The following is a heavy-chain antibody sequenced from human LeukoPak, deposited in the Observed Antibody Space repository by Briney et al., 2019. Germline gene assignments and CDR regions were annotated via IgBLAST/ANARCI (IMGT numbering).Heavy chain of an antibody. V-gene: IGHV3-21*01. J-gene: IGHJ4*02. CDR2: ISSSSNFI. Sequence: GGSLRLSCVVSGFSVSNNYVSWVRQAPGKGLEWVSSISSSSNFIYYADSVKGRFTISRDNAKNSLYLQMSSLRVEDTAVYYCARDATLVAFDYWGQGTLVSVSS. CDR1: GFSVSNNY. CDR3: ARDATLVAFDY. D-gene: IGHD4/OR15-4a*01.